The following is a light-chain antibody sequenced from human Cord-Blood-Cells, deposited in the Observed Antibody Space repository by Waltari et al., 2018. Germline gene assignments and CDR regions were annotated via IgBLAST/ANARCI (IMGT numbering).Light chain of an antibody. CDR3: MQALQTPWT. V-gene: IGKV2-28*01. CDR2: LGS. CDR1: QSLLHSNGYNY. Sequence: DIVMTQSPLSMPVTPGAPASISCRSIQSLLHSNGYNYLDWYLQKPGQSPQLLIYLGSNRASGVPDRFSGSGSGTDFTLKISRVEAEDVGVYYCMQALQTPWTFGQGTKVEIK. J-gene: IGKJ1*01.